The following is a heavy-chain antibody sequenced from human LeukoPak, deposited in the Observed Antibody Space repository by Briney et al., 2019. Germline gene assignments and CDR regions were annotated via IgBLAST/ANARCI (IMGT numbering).Heavy chain of an antibody. CDR3: ARDARYYDFWSGYYQYFDY. Sequence: GGSLRLSCVVSGFTFSSYEMNWVRQAPGKGLEWVSSISSGSSYIYYADSVKGRFTISRDNAKNSLYLQMNSLRAEDTAVYYCARDARYYDFWSGYYQYFDYWGQGTLVTVSS. CDR2: ISSGSSYI. D-gene: IGHD3-3*01. J-gene: IGHJ4*02. V-gene: IGHV3-21*01. CDR1: GFTFSSYE.